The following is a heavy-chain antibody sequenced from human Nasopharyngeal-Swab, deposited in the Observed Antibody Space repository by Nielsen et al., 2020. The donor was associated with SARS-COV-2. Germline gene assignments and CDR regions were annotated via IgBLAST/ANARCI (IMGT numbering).Heavy chain of an antibody. CDR2: ISASGGST. D-gene: IGHD1-26*01. CDR1: GFSFSSYA. V-gene: IGHV3-23*01. CDR3: AKDSTTISY. J-gene: IGHJ4*02. Sequence: GESLKISCAASGFSFSSYAMSWVRQTPGKGLEWVSGISASGGSTYYADSVKGRFTISRDNSRNTLSLQMNSLRVEDTAVYYCAKDSTTISYWGQGTLVTVSS.